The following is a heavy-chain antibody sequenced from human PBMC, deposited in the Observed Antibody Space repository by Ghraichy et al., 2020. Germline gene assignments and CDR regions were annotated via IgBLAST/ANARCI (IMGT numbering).Heavy chain of an antibody. Sequence: GGSLRLSCAASGFTFSSYSMNWVRQAPGKGLEWVSSISSSSSYIYYADSVKGRFTISRDNAKNSLYLQMNSLRAEDTAVYYCAREYSSSWYYFDYWGQGTLVTVSS. CDR1: GFTFSSYS. V-gene: IGHV3-21*01. CDR3: AREYSSSWYYFDY. J-gene: IGHJ4*02. D-gene: IGHD6-13*01. CDR2: ISSSSSYI.